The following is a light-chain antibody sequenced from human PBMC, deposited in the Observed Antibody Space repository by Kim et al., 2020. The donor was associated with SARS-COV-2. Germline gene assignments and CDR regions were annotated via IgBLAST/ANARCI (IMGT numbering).Light chain of an antibody. Sequence: TLTLPCPRRNSSIASTYVQWYQQRPSRAPTTVIYENKHRPSGVPDRFSGSIDSSSNSASLAVSGLKTEDEADYYCQSYDSDNHVFGGGTQLTVL. CDR1: NSSIASTY. CDR3: QSYDSDNHV. J-gene: IGLJ3*02. V-gene: IGLV6-57*03. CDR2: ENK.